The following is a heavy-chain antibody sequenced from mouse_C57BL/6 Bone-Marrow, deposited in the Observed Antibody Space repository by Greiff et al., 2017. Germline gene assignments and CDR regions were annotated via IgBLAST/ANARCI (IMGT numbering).Heavy chain of an antibody. D-gene: IGHD1-1*01. Sequence: EVKLVESGGDLVKPGGSLKLSCAASGFTFSSYGMSWVRQTPDKRLEWVATISSGGSYTYYPDSVKGRFTISRDNAKNTLYLQLSSLKSEDTAMYYFTVVATNWYFDVWGTGTTVTVSS. CDR3: TVVATNWYFDV. V-gene: IGHV5-6*01. J-gene: IGHJ1*03. CDR1: GFTFSSYG. CDR2: ISSGGSYT.